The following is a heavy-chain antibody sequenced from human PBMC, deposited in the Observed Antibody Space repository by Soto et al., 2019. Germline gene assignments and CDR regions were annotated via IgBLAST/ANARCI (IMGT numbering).Heavy chain of an antibody. D-gene: IGHD3-10*01. J-gene: IGHJ4*02. CDR1: GFTFGDYA. V-gene: IGHV3-49*03. CDR3: TKLLWFGESPLPFDY. Sequence: GGSVRLSCTASGFTFGDYAMSWFRQAPGKGLEWVGFIRSKAYGGTTEYAASVKGRFTISRDDSKSIAYLQMNSLKTEDTAVYYCTKLLWFGESPLPFDYWGQGTLVTVSS. CDR2: IRSKAYGGTT.